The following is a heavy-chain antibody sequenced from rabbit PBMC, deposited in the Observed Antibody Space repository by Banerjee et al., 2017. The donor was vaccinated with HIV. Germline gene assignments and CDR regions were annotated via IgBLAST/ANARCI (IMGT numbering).Heavy chain of an antibody. CDR3: ARDLAAVTGWNFGL. V-gene: IGHV1S43*01. CDR2: INTGSGSA. D-gene: IGHD7-1*01. J-gene: IGHJ4*01. CDR1: GFTISSSYY. Sequence: QSLEESGGGLVQHEGSLALTCKASGFTISSSYYMCWVRQAPGKGLEWIGCINTGSGSAYYANWVISRFTISRSTSLHTVTLQMTSLTAADTATYFCARDLAAVTGWNFGLWGPGTLVTVS.